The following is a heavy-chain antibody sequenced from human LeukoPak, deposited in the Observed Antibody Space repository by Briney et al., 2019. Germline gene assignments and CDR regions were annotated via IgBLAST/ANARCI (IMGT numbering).Heavy chain of an antibody. J-gene: IGHJ4*02. CDR3: ARGGDLFYGGNSGFFDY. CDR2: IYHSGST. CDR1: GGSISSGGYS. D-gene: IGHD2-21*02. Sequence: SETPSLTCAVSGGSISSGGYSWSWIRQPPGKGLEWIGYIYHSGSTYYNPSLKSRVTISVDRSKNQFSLKLSSVTAADTAVYYCARGGDLFYGGNSGFFDYWGQGTLVTVSS. V-gene: IGHV4-30-2*01.